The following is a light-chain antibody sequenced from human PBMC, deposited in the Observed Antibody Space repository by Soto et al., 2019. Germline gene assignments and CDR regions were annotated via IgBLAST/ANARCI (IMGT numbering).Light chain of an antibody. CDR1: QSVRSS. Sequence: EIVLTQSPATLSLSPGERATLSCRVSQSVRSSLAWYQQKPGQAPRLLIYDTSNRATGIPARFSGSGSGADFTLTISSLEPEDFAVYYCQLRRDWPPWTFGQGTKVEV. J-gene: IGKJ1*01. CDR3: QLRRDWPPWT. V-gene: IGKV3-11*01. CDR2: DTS.